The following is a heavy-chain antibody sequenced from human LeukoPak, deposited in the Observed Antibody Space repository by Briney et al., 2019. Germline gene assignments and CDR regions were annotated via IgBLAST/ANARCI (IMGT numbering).Heavy chain of an antibody. D-gene: IGHD3-22*01. CDR3: ARADYYDSSDY. J-gene: IGHJ4*02. CDR2: FSAYNGNT. V-gene: IGHV1-18*01. CDR1: GYIFTSYG. Sequence: ASVKVSCKPSGYIFTSYGISWVRQAPGQGLEWVGWFSAYNGNTNYAQKLQGRVTMTTDTSTSTAYMELRSLRSDDTAVYYCARADYYDSSDYWGQGTLVTVSS.